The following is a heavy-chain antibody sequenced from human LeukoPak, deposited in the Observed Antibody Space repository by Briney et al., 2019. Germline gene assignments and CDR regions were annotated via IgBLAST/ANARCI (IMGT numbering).Heavy chain of an antibody. CDR3: ARRGIAAAGYDY. CDR2: IFYIGTT. D-gene: IGHD6-13*01. J-gene: IGHJ4*02. V-gene: IGHV4-59*08. Sequence: SETLSLTCPVSGGSISSYYWSWIRQPPGKGLKWIGYIFYIGTTNSNPSLKSRVTILVDTSKNQFSLNLSSVTAADTAVYYCARRGIAAAGYDYWGQGTLVTVSS. CDR1: GGSISSYY.